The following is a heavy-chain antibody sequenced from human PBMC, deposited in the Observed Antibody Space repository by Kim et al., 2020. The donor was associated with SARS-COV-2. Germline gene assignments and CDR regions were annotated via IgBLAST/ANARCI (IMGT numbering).Heavy chain of an antibody. CDR2: ISYDGSNK. Sequence: GGSLRLSCAASGFTFSSYGMHWVRQAPGKGLEWVAVISYDGSNKYYADSVKGRFTISRDNSKNTLCLQMNSLRSEDTAVYYCAKGWFPWGQGTLVTVSS. J-gene: IGHJ5*02. D-gene: IGHD2-15*01. CDR1: GFTFSSYG. CDR3: AKGWFP. V-gene: IGHV3-30*18.